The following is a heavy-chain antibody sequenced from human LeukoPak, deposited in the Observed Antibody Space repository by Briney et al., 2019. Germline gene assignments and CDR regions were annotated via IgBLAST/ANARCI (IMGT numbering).Heavy chain of an antibody. CDR3: AAERGVAY. V-gene: IGHV3-7*01. Sequence: GGSLRLSCAASGFTFSSYAMSWVRQAPGKGLEWVANIKQDGSEKYYVDSVKGRFTISRDNAKNSLYLQMNSLRAEDTAVYYCAAERGVAYWGQGTLVTVSS. CDR1: GFTFSSYA. J-gene: IGHJ4*02. CDR2: IKQDGSEK. D-gene: IGHD3-10*01.